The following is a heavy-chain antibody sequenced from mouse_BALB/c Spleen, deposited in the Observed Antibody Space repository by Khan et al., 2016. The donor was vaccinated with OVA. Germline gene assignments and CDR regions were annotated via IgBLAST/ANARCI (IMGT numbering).Heavy chain of an antibody. V-gene: IGHV1-7*01. CDR2: INPSTGYT. Sequence: QIQLVQSGAELAQPGASVKMSCKTSGYTFTSYWMHWVKQRPGQGLEWIGYINPSTGYTEYNQRFKDKATLTTDKSSSTAYMQLSRLTSEDSAVYDCARRGLYGIFAYGGQGTLVTVSA. CDR1: GYTFTSYW. J-gene: IGHJ3*01. CDR3: ARRGLYGIFAY. D-gene: IGHD2-1*01.